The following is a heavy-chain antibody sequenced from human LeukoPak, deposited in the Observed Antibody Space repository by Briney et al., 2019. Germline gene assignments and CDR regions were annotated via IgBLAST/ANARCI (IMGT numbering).Heavy chain of an antibody. V-gene: IGHV3-30*02. CDR3: ARLADITMVRGVGWFDP. CDR1: GFTFSTYG. Sequence: GGPLRLSCAASGFTFSTYGMHWVRQAPGKGLEWMAFIPYDGSNKFYADSVKGRFTISRDNSKNTLYLQMNSLRTDDTAVYYCARLADITMVRGVGWFDPWGQGTLVTVSS. D-gene: IGHD3-10*01. J-gene: IGHJ5*02. CDR2: IPYDGSNK.